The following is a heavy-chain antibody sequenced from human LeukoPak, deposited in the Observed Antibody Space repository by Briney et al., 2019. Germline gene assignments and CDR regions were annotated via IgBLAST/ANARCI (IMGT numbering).Heavy chain of an antibody. CDR1: GYTFTGYY. J-gene: IGHJ3*02. CDR2: INPNSGGT. Sequence: ASVKVSCKASGYTFTGYYMHRVRQAPGQGLEWMGWINPNSGGTNYAQKFQGRVTMTRDTSISTAYMELSRLRSDDTAVYYCARDIYDILTGYWQAFDIWGQGTMVTVSS. D-gene: IGHD3-9*01. CDR3: ARDIYDILTGYWQAFDI. V-gene: IGHV1-2*02.